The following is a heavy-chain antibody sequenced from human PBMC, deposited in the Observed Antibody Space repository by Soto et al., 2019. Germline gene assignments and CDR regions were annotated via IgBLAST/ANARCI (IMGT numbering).Heavy chain of an antibody. CDR2: IHSSGST. CDR3: ARDQGVAAAGITWFDP. Sequence: SETLALTCTLSGATMNSYDWSWIRQPAGKGLEWIGHIHSSGSTNYNPSLKSRVTMSVDTSKNQFSLRLMSLAAADTAVYYCARDQGVAAAGITWFDPWGQGSLVTVSS. J-gene: IGHJ5*02. D-gene: IGHD6-13*01. CDR1: GATMNSYD. V-gene: IGHV4-4*07.